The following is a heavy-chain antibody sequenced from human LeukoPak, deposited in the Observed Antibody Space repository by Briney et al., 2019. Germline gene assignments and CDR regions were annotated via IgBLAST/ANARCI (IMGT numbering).Heavy chain of an antibody. V-gene: IGHV3-7*01. CDR1: GFTFSSYW. CDR2: IKQDGSEK. D-gene: IGHD3-22*01. CDR3: ARSITMIVVVITTLFDY. J-gene: IGHJ4*02. Sequence: GGSLRLSCAASGFTFSSYWMSWVRQAPGKGLEWVANIKQDGSEKYYVDSVKGRFTISRDNAKNSLYLQMSSLRAEDTAVYYCARSITMIVVVITTLFDYWGQGTLVTVSS.